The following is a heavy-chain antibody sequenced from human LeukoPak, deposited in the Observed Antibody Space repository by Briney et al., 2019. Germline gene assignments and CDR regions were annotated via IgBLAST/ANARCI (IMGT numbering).Heavy chain of an antibody. CDR1: GGSFSGYY. V-gene: IGHV4-34*01. CDR2: INHSGST. CDR3: ARNRRTVVTPGWFDP. Sequence: SETLSLTCAVYGGSFSGYYWSWIRQPPGKGLEWIGEINHSGSTNYNPSLKSRVTISVDTSKNQFSLKLSSVTAADTAVYYCARNRRTVVTPGWFDPWGQGTLVTVSS. J-gene: IGHJ5*02. D-gene: IGHD2-21*02.